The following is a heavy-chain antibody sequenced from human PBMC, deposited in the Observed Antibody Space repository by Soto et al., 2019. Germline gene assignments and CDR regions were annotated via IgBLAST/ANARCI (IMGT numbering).Heavy chain of an antibody. D-gene: IGHD2-2*01. V-gene: IGHV1-69*01. J-gene: IGHJ6*02. CDR2: IIPISETT. CDR1: GGTFSSYA. Sequence: QVQLVQSGAEVKKPGSSVKVCCKASGGTFSSYAISWVRQAPGQGLEWMGGIIPISETTNYAQKFQGRVTITADESKSIAYMELSSLRSEDTAVYYCARSQGSSTSLEIYYYYYYGMDVWGQGTTVTVSS. CDR3: ARSQGSSTSLEIYYYYYYGMDV.